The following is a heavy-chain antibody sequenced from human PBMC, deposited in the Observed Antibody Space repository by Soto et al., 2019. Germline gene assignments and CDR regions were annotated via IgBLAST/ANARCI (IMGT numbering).Heavy chain of an antibody. D-gene: IGHD1-26*01. CDR3: VGGRDYDY. CDR1: SGSITTSVL. Sequence: PSETLSLTCDVSSGSITTSVLWTWVRQFPGKGLEWIGEIAHDGHTNYNPSLSGRVTMSVDLSNSQLSLKVASVTAADTAVYFCVGGRDYDYWGQGTLVTVSS. V-gene: IGHV4-4*02. CDR2: IAHDGHT. J-gene: IGHJ4*02.